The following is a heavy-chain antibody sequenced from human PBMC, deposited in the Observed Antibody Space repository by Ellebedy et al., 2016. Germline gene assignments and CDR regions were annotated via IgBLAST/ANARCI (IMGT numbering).Heavy chain of an antibody. J-gene: IGHJ5*02. CDR3: ARVGYSSSSGPGWFDP. Sequence: SETLSLTXTVSGYSISSGYYWGWIRQPPGKGLEWIGSIYHSGSTYYNPSLKSRVTISVDTSKNQFSLKLSSVTAADTAVYYCARVGYSSSSGPGWFDPWGQGTLVTVSS. CDR1: GYSISSGYY. V-gene: IGHV4-38-2*02. D-gene: IGHD6-6*01. CDR2: IYHSGST.